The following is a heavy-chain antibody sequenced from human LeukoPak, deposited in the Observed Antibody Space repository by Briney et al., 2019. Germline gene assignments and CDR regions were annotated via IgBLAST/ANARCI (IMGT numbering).Heavy chain of an antibody. J-gene: IGHJ4*02. CDR2: INEDGNEK. CDR1: GFTFINYW. V-gene: IGHV3-7*01. Sequence: GGSLRLSCAVSGFTFINYWMSWVRQAPGKGLEWVANINEDGNEKTYVDSVKGRFTISRDNAKNSLYLQMNSLRADDTAVYYCARAARTVDYWGQGTLVTVSS. D-gene: IGHD1-14*01. CDR3: ARAARTVDY.